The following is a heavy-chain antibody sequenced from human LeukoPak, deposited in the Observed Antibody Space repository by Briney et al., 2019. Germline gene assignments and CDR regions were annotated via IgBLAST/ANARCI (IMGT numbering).Heavy chain of an antibody. D-gene: IGHD2-8*02. CDR2: INWNGGST. V-gene: IGHV3-20*04. Sequence: GGSLRLSCAASGFTFDDYGMSWVRQAPGKGLEWVSGINWNGGSTGYADSVKGRFTISRDNAKNSLYLQMDSLRAEDTAIYYCATYRQVLLPFESWGQGTLVTVSS. CDR1: GFTFDDYG. J-gene: IGHJ4*02. CDR3: ATYRQVLLPFES.